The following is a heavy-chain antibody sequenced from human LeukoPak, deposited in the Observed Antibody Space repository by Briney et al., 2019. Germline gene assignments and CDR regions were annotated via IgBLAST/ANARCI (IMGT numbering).Heavy chain of an antibody. J-gene: IGHJ5*02. Sequence: SETLSLTCTVSGGSISSGDYYWSWIRQPPGKGLEWIGYIYHSGSTYYNPSLKSRVTISVDTSNNQFSLKLSSVTAADTAVYYCAREALRPSRWFDPWGQGTLVTVSS. CDR1: GGSISSGDYY. CDR2: IYHSGST. D-gene: IGHD4-17*01. CDR3: AREALRPSRWFDP. V-gene: IGHV4-30-4*01.